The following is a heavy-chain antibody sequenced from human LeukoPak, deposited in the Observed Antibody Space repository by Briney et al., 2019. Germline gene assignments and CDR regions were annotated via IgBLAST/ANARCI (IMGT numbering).Heavy chain of an antibody. CDR2: INDRGST. V-gene: IGHV4-59*02. D-gene: IGHD6-13*01. CDR1: GDSVRSYY. J-gene: IGHJ6*02. CDR3: VRDSRYGSGWFEDGLDF. Sequence: SETLSLTCTVSGDSVRSYYWSWIRQPPGQGLEWLGHINDRGSTNYNPSLQGRVTISIDTSKNQFSLKVNSVTAADTAVYYSVRDSRYGSGWFEDGLDFWGQGTTVTVSS.